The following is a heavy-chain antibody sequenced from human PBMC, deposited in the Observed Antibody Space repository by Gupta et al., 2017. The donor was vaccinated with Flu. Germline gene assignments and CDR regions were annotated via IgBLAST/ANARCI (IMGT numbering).Heavy chain of an antibody. J-gene: IGHJ1*01. CDR1: GFAFGNFA. V-gene: IGHV3-23*01. CDR2: RRGGGEGT. CDR3: VKEFGEYCQQ. Sequence: EVQLLESGGGLVQPGGSLRLSCAASGFAFGNFAMNWVRQAPGKGLGWVSARRGGGEGTYYADYVKGRFTISRDNSKETLYLQMNSLRAEDAATYYCVKEFGEYCQQWGQGTRVTVAS. D-gene: IGHD3-10*01.